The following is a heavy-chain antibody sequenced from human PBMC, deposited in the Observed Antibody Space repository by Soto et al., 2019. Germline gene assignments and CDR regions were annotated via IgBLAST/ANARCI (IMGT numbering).Heavy chain of an antibody. V-gene: IGHV4-38-2*01. Sequence: SETLSLTCAVSGYSISSGYYWGWIRQPPGKGLEWIGSIYHSGSTYYNPSLKSRVTISVDTSKNQFSLKLSSVTAADTAVYYCARRMNWFDHWGQGTLVTVSS. CDR3: ARRMNWFDH. CDR1: GYSISSGYY. CDR2: IYHSGST. J-gene: IGHJ5*02.